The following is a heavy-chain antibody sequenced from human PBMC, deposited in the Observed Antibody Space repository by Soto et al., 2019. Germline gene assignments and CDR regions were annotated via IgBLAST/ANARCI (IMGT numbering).Heavy chain of an antibody. CDR1: GGTINSGDYF. V-gene: IGHV4-34*01. Sequence: SETLSLTCSVSGGTINSGDYFWSWIRQPPGKGLEWIGEINHSGSTNYNPSLKSRVTISVDTSKNQFSLKLSSATAADTAVYYCAREGGLSYYGSGSYYNGPLGYWGQGPLVTVSS. D-gene: IGHD3-10*01. J-gene: IGHJ4*02. CDR3: AREGGLSYYGSGSYYNGPLGY. CDR2: INHSGST.